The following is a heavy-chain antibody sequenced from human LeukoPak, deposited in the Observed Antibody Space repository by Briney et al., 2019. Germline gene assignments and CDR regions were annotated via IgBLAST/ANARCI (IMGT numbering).Heavy chain of an antibody. CDR3: AKDPHDYSDYDYFDY. D-gene: IGHD4-11*01. Sequence: GGSLRLSCAASGFTFSSYAMSWVRQAPGKGLEWVSAISGSGGSTYYADSVKGRFTISRDNSKNTLYPQMNSLRAEDTAVYYCAKDPHDYSDYDYFDYWGQGTLVTVSS. V-gene: IGHV3-23*01. CDR2: ISGSGGST. J-gene: IGHJ4*02. CDR1: GFTFSSYA.